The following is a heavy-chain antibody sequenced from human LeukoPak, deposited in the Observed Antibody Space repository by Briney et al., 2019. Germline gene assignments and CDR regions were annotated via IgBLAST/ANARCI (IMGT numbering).Heavy chain of an antibody. J-gene: IGHJ3*02. CDR2: TSFDGSNN. CDR3: ARCRGVELLRDAFDI. D-gene: IGHD1-26*01. V-gene: IGHV3-30-3*01. Sequence: GGSLRLSCAASGFTFSNFAIHWVRQAPGKGLEWVAVTSFDGSNNYYADSVKGRFTISRNNSKNTLYLQMNSLRAEDTAVYYCARCRGVELLRDAFDIWGQGTMVTVSS. CDR1: GFTFSNFA.